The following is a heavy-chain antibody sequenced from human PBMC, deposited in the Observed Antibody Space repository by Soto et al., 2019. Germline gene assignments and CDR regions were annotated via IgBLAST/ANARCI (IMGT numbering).Heavy chain of an antibody. D-gene: IGHD4-17*01. CDR2: VWFDGGNK. CDR1: GFTFSDHA. Sequence: QVQLVASGGGVVQPGTSLRLSCEASGFTFSDHAMYWVRQAPGKGLEWVAVVWFDGGNKFYTDSVKGRFTISRDNSKNTLFLQMNSLRVVDTAVYYCARAPAGDYTLYHYYTMDVWGQGTPVTVSS. V-gene: IGHV3-33*01. J-gene: IGHJ6*02. CDR3: ARAPAGDYTLYHYYTMDV.